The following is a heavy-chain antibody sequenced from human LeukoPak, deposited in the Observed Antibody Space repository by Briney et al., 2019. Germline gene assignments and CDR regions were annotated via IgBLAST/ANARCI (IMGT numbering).Heavy chain of an antibody. CDR2: IYYSGST. CDR3: ARVSRAPTSPLDY. CDR1: GGSISSGGYY. Sequence: PSETLSLTCTVSGGSISSGGYYWSWIRQHPGKGLEWIGYIYYSGSTYYNPSLKSRVTISVDTSKTQFSLKLSSVTAADTAVYYCARVSRAPTSPLDYWGQGTLVTVSS. V-gene: IGHV4-31*03. D-gene: IGHD2-2*01. J-gene: IGHJ4*02.